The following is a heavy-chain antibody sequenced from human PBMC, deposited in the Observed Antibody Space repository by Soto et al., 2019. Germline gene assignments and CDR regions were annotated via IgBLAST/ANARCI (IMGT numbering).Heavy chain of an antibody. CDR2: IWHDGTNK. V-gene: IGHV3-33*01. Sequence: QVLLVESGGGVVQPGRSLRLSCVASGFSFNTYGMHWVRQPPGKGLEWVAGIWHDGTNKYYADSVQGRVTISRDNSKNTLYLQLNSLRAEDTAKYFCAREGYSGYFFDYWCQGTLVSVSS. CDR1: GFSFNTYG. D-gene: IGHD5-12*01. J-gene: IGHJ4*02. CDR3: AREGYSGYFFDY.